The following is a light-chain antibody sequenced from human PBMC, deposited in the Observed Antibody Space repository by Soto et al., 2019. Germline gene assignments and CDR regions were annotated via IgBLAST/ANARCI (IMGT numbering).Light chain of an antibody. J-gene: IGLJ1*01. Sequence: QSALTRSPSVSGAPGQRVSISCTGTSSNIGAGFDVHWYQQLPGTAPKLLIYGNNNRPSGVPDRFSGSKSGTSASLAITGLQAEDEADYYCQSYDSSLSGGSVFGTGTKLTVL. CDR2: GNN. CDR1: SSNIGAGFD. V-gene: IGLV1-40*01. CDR3: QSYDSSLSGGSV.